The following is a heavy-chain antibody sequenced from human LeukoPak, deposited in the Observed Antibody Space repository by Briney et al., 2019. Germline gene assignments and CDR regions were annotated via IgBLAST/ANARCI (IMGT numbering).Heavy chain of an antibody. J-gene: IGHJ6*03. D-gene: IGHD6-6*01. CDR2: IIPIFGTA. V-gene: IGHV1-69*06. CDR3: AGEAARLVQYYYYYYMDV. Sequence: GASVKVSCKASGGTFSSYAISWVRQAPGQGLEWMGGIIPIFGTANYAQKFQGRVTITADKSTSTAYMELSSLRSEDTAVYYCAGEAARLVQYYYYYYMDVWGKGTTVTVSS. CDR1: GGTFSSYA.